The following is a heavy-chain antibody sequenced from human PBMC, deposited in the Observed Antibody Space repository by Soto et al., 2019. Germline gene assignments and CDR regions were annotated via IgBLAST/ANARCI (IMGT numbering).Heavy chain of an antibody. CDR3: ARDKITVLFDY. CDR1: GGSFSGYS. J-gene: IGHJ4*02. D-gene: IGHD3-10*01. V-gene: IGHV4-34*01. Sequence: QQWGAGLLKPSETLSLTCAVYGGSFSGYSWTWIRQPPGTGLEWIGEINHSGSTNYNPSLKSRVTISVDTAKNPFSLTLTSVTAADTAVYYCARDKITVLFDYWGQGTLVTVSS. CDR2: INHSGST.